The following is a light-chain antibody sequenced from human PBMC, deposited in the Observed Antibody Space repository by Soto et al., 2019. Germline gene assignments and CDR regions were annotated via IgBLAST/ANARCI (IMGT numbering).Light chain of an antibody. J-gene: IGKJ1*01. CDR3: QQYVSSFRT. V-gene: IGKV3-20*01. CDR1: QSVSSNY. Sequence: EIVLAQSPGTLSLSPGEIATLSCRASQSVSSNYLAWYQQKPGQAPRLLIYDASSRATAIPDRFSGSGSGTDFTLTISRLEPEDFAVYYCQQYVSSFRTFGQGTKVDIK. CDR2: DAS.